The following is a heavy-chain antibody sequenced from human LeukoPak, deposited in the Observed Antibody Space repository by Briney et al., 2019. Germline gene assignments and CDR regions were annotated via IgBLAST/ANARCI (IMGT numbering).Heavy chain of an antibody. V-gene: IGHV3-66*01. Sequence: GGSLRLSCAASGFTFSITWMSWVRQAPGKGLEWVSVIYSGGSTYYADSVKGRFTISRDNSKNTPYLQMNSLRAEDTAVYYCARAITMVRGVTKHPWGQGTLVTVSS. CDR1: GFTFSITW. CDR2: IYSGGST. D-gene: IGHD3-10*01. CDR3: ARAITMVRGVTKHP. J-gene: IGHJ5*02.